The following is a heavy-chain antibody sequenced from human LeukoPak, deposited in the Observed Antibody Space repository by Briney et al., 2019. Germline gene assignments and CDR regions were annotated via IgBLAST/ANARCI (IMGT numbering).Heavy chain of an antibody. CDR2: TYYRSKWYN. V-gene: IGHV6-1*01. CDR1: GDSVSSNSAA. Sequence: SQTLSLTCAISGDSVSSNSAAWNWIRQSPSRGLEWLGRTYYRSKWYNDYAVSVKSRITINPDTSKNQFSLQLNSVTPEDTAVYYCARSRPNTGYSSVMCYFDYWGQGTLVTVSS. D-gene: IGHD6-25*01. CDR3: ARSRPNTGYSSVMCYFDY. J-gene: IGHJ4*02.